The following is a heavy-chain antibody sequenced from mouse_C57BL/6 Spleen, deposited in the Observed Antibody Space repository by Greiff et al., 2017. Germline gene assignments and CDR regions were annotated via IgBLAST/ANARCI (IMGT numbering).Heavy chain of an antibody. Sequence: QVQLQQPGAELVMPGASVKLSCKASGYTFTSYWMHWVKQRPGQGLEWIGEIDPSDSYTNYNQKFKGKSTLTVDKSSSTAYMQLSSLTSEDSAVYYCARIYYGYDGWYFDVWGTGTTVTVSS. CDR2: IDPSDSYT. V-gene: IGHV1-69*01. CDR3: ARIYYGYDGWYFDV. CDR1: GYTFTSYW. D-gene: IGHD2-2*01. J-gene: IGHJ1*03.